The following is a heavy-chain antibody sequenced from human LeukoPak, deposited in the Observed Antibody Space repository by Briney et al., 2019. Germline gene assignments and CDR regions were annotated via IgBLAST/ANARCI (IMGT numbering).Heavy chain of an antibody. D-gene: IGHD1-26*01. CDR3: ARHVKGATPLFYFDY. Sequence: SETLSLTCTVSGGSISSYYWSWIRQPPGKGLDWNGYIYYSGSTNYNPSLKSRVTISVDTSKNQFSLKLSSVTAADTAVYYCARHVKGATPLFYFDYWGQGTLVTVSS. V-gene: IGHV4-59*08. CDR1: GGSISSYY. CDR2: IYYSGST. J-gene: IGHJ4*02.